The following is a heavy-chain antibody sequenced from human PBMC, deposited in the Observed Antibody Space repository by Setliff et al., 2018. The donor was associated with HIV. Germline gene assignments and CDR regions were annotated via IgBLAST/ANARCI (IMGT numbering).Heavy chain of an antibody. CDR1: GPSINIHY. Sequence: SETLSLTCTVSGPSINIHYWSWIRQSPGKAFEWIGYIYSTGSTDYNPSLQSRVTISMVASRNQFSLRVTSVPAADTAVYYCAKGAGFYGDYTFDHWGQGRQVTV. CDR2: IYSTGST. D-gene: IGHD4-17*01. CDR3: AKGAGFYGDYTFDH. J-gene: IGHJ4*02. V-gene: IGHV4-59*11.